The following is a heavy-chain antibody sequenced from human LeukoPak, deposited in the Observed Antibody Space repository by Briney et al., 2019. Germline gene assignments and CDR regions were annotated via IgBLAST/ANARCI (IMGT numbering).Heavy chain of an antibody. CDR1: GFTFSSYG. D-gene: IGHD6-13*01. CDR2: IRYDGSNK. Sequence: PGGSLRLSCAASGFTFSSYGMHWVRQAPGKGLEWVAFIRYDGSNKYYADSVKGRFTISRDNSKNTLYLQMNSLRAEDTAVYYCAKVSSSWYGGFDYWGQGTLVTVSS. V-gene: IGHV3-30*02. CDR3: AKVSSSWYGGFDY. J-gene: IGHJ4*02.